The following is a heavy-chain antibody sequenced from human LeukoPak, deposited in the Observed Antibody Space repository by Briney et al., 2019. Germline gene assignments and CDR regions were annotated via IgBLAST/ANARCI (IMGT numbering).Heavy chain of an antibody. CDR3: ARAGSGETIFGVVSDYYYGTDV. CDR1: GGSFSGYY. J-gene: IGHJ6*02. Sequence: SETLSLTCAVYGGSFSGYYWSRIRQHPGKGLEWIGRIYTSGSTNYNPSLKSRVTMSVDTSKNQFSLKLSSVTAADTAVYYCARAGSGETIFGVVSDYYYGTDVWGQGTTVTVSS. V-gene: IGHV4-59*10. D-gene: IGHD3-3*01. CDR2: IYTSGST.